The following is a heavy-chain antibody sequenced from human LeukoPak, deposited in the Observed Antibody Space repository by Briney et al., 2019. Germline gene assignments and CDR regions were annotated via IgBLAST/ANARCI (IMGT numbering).Heavy chain of an antibody. J-gene: IGHJ3*01. Sequence: ASVKVSCKASGYTFTSFDINWVRQATGQGLEWMGWMNPNNGNTGFVQKFQGRVTMTRNTSISTAYMELSSLRSDDTAVYYCARARITMMAFDVWGLGTVVTVSS. CDR3: ARARITMMAFDV. D-gene: IGHD3-22*01. CDR2: MNPNNGNT. CDR1: GYTFTSFD. V-gene: IGHV1-8*01.